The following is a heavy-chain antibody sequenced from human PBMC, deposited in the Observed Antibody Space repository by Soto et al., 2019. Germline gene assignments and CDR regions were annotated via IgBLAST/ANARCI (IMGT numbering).Heavy chain of an antibody. D-gene: IGHD6-13*01. CDR3: ARDYGNSWYYGNWFDP. V-gene: IGHV3-30-3*01. J-gene: IGHJ5*02. CDR2: ISYDGSNK. Sequence: PGGSLRLSCAASGFTFSSYAMHWVRQAPGKGLEWVAVISYDGSNKYYADSVKGRFTISRDNSKNTLYLQMNSLRAEDTAVYYCARDYGNSWYYGNWFDPWGQGTLVTVSS. CDR1: GFTFSSYA.